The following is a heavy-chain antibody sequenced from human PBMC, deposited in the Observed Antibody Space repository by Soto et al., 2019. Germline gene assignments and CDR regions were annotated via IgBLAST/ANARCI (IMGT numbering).Heavy chain of an antibody. D-gene: IGHD1-7*01. CDR2: ISDDGSNK. CDR1: GFTFSSYG. V-gene: IGHV3-30*18. Sequence: QVQLVESGGGVVKPGRSLSLSCAASGFTFSSYGMHGVRQAPGKGLEWVAVISDDGSNKYYADSVKGRFTISRDNSKNTLYLQMNSLRDEDTAVYYCAKGNVWNYDYWGQGTLVTVSS. J-gene: IGHJ4*02. CDR3: AKGNVWNYDY.